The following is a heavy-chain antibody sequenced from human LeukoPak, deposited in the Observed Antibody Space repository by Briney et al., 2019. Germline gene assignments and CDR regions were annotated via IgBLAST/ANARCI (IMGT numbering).Heavy chain of an antibody. J-gene: IGHJ4*02. CDR3: ARVARDYYLWSDPIETFYFDS. V-gene: IGHV3-48*03. CDR2: ISKSGCPL. D-gene: IGHD3-3*01. CDR1: GFTFSSYE. Sequence: PGGSLRLSCTASGFTFSSYEMNWVCQAPGKGVEWISYISKSGCPLYYADSVQGRFTTSRKNAKTSLYLQMNSLRAEDTAIYCCARVARDYYLWSDPIETFYFDSWGQGTLVTVYS.